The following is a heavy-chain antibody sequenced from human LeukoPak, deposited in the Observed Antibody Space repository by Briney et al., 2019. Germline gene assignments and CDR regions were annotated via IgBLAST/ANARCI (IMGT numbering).Heavy chain of an antibody. J-gene: IGHJ6*03. D-gene: IGHD3-10*01. V-gene: IGHV4-28*01. CDR3: ARQDSSGSFEVHYYYYYMDV. Sequence: SSETLSLTCAVSGYSISSSNWWGWIRQPPGKGLEWIGYIYYSGSTNYNPSLKSRVTISVDTSKNQFSLKLSSVTAADTAVYYCARQDSSGSFEVHYYYYYMDVWGKGTTVTVSS. CDR1: GYSISSSNW. CDR2: IYYSGST.